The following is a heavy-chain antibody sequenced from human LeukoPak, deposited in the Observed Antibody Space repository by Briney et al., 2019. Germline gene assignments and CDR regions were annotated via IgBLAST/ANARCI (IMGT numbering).Heavy chain of an antibody. D-gene: IGHD5-12*01. J-gene: IGHJ4*02. CDR2: IIPILGIA. CDR1: GGTFSSYA. V-gene: IGHV1-69*04. Sequence: ASVKVSCKASGGTFSSYAISWVRQAPGQGLEWMGRIIPILGIANYAQKFQGRVTITADKSTSTAYMELSSLRSEDTAVYYYASCFSGYDLLGCFDYWGQGTLVTVSS. CDR3: ASCFSGYDLLGCFDY.